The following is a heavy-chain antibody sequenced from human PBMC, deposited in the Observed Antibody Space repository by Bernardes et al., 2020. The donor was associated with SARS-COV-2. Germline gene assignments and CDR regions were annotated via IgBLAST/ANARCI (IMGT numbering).Heavy chain of an antibody. J-gene: IGHJ4*02. CDR3: AKTVGLDS. CDR1: GFTFSTYA. Sequence: GGSLRLSRAASGFTFSTYAMTWVRQAPGKGLEWVSTINDSGDKTYYSDSVKGRFTISRDNSENTIHLQMSSLRADDTAMYHCAKTVGLDSWGRGVLVTVSS. V-gene: IGHV3-23*01. CDR2: INDSGDKT. D-gene: IGHD1-26*01.